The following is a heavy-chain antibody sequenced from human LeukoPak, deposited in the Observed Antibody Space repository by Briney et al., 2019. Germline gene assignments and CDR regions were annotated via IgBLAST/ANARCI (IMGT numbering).Heavy chain of an antibody. D-gene: IGHD4-17*01. CDR2: INPNSGGT. CDR1: GYTFTGYY. V-gene: IGHV1-2*02. J-gene: IGHJ4*02. CDR3: ARDGGYGDYSFDY. Sequence: ASVKVSCKASGYTFTGYYMHWVRQAPGQGLEWMGWINPNSGGTNYAQEFQGRVTMTRDTSISTAYMELSRLRSDDTSAYYCARDGGYGDYSFDYWGQGTLVTVSS.